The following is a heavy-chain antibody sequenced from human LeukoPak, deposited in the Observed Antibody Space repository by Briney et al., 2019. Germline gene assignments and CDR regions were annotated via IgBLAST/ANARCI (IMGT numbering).Heavy chain of an antibody. D-gene: IGHD2-2*01. V-gene: IGHV4-4*07. CDR2: IYTSGST. CDR3: ARCRSYCSSTSCHYNWFDP. Sequence: SETLSLTCTVSGGSISSYYWSWIRQTAGKGLEWIGRIYTSGSTNYNPSLKSRVTMSVDTSKNQFSLKLSSVTAADTAVYYCARCRSYCSSTSCHYNWFDPWGQGTLVTVSS. J-gene: IGHJ5*02. CDR1: GGSISSYY.